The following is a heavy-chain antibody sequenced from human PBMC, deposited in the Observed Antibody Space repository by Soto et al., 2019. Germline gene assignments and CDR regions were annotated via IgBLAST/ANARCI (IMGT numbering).Heavy chain of an antibody. CDR1: GGSFSGYY. D-gene: IGHD2-15*01. CDR3: ARWGGSSPRELVDFDY. Sequence: QVQLQQWGAGLLKPSETLSLTCAVYGGSFSGYYWSWIRQPPGKGLEWIGEINHSGSTNYNPSLKSRVTLSVDTSKNRFSLKLSSVTAADTAVYYCARWGGSSPRELVDFDYWGQGTLVTVSS. CDR2: INHSGST. V-gene: IGHV4-34*01. J-gene: IGHJ4*02.